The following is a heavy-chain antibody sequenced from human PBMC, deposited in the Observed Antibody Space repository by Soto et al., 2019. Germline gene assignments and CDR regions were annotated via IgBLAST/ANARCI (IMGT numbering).Heavy chain of an antibody. CDR3: SMYYYGMDV. CDR1: GYTFTSSG. D-gene: IGHD6-6*01. V-gene: IGHV1-18*01. J-gene: IGHJ6*02. Sequence: ASVKVSCKASGYTFTSSGISWVRQAPGQGLEWMGWISTDNGNTKYAQHLQGRVSMTTDTSTSTAYMDLRSLRSDDTALGVYSMYYYGMDVWGQGTTVTVSS. CDR2: ISTDNGNT.